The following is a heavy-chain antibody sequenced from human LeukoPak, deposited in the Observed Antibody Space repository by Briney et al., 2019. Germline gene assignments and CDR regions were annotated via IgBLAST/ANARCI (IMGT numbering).Heavy chain of an antibody. D-gene: IGHD5-12*01. CDR2: ISSSSSYI. CDR1: GFTFSTYS. V-gene: IGHV3-21*01. J-gene: IGHJ6*02. Sequence: GGSLRLSCAASGFTFSTYSMNWVRQAPGKGLEWVSSISSSSSYIYYADSVKGRFTISRDNTKNSLYLQMNSLRAEDTAVYYCARVWAGSGYGVQYYYGMDVWGQGTTVTVSS. CDR3: ARVWAGSGYGVQYYYGMDV.